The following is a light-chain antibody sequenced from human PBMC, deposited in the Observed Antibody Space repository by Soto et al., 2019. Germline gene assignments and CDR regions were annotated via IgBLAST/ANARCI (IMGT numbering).Light chain of an antibody. CDR3: QQYSNWPPIT. CDR1: QNVSSN. J-gene: IGKJ5*01. V-gene: IGKV3-15*01. Sequence: TVLTQSPDTRSLSPGERATLSSRASQNVSSNPLVWYQQHPGQAPRLLIYDTSTRATGIPARFSGSGSGTEFTLTISSLQYEDFAVYYCQQYSNWPPITFGQGTQLEIK. CDR2: DTS.